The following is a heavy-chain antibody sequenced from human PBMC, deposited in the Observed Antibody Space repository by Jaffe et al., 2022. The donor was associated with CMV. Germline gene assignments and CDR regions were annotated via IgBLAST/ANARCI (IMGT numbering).Heavy chain of an antibody. CDR2: INSDGSAT. D-gene: IGHD3-10*01. CDR1: GFPFISYW. J-gene: IGHJ4*02. CDR3: ARDLRPFGEHLLGH. V-gene: IGHV3-74*01. Sequence: EVQLVESGGGSVLPGGSLRLSCATSGFPFISYWMHWVRQAPTKGLVWVSSINSDGSATTYADSVKGRFTFSRDSATNTIYLQMSNLRAEDTALYYCARDLRPFGEHLLGHWGQGIQVTVS.